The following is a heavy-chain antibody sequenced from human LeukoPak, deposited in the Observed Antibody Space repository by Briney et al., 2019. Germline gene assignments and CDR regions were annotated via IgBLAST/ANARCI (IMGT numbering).Heavy chain of an antibody. CDR1: GFTFSSYA. CDR3: ARRLRTTVTANFDY. CDR2: ISGSGGST. Sequence: PGGSLRLSCAASGFTFSSYAMSWVRQAPGKGLEWVSAISGSGGSTYYADSVKGRFTISRDNSKNTLYLRMNSLRAEDTAVYYCARRLRTTVTANFDYWGQGTLVTVSS. V-gene: IGHV3-23*01. D-gene: IGHD4-17*01. J-gene: IGHJ4*02.